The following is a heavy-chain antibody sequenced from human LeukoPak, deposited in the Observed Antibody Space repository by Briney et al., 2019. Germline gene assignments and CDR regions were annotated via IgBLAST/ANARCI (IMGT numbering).Heavy chain of an antibody. V-gene: IGHV4-39*07. J-gene: IGHJ4*02. D-gene: IGHD4-17*01. CDR3: AREMDATVTTNTRDY. CDR1: GGSISSSSYY. CDR2: IYYSEST. Sequence: SETLSLTCTVSGGSISSSSYYWGWIRQPPGKGLEWFGSIYYSESTYYNPPPQSRVNISVAASKNKFSLKLSSVAAADTAVYYCAREMDATVTTNTRDYWGQGTLVTVSS.